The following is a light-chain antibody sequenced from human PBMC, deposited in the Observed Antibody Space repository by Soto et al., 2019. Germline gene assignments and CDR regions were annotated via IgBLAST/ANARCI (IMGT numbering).Light chain of an antibody. CDR1: QGITGW. Sequence: DIQLTQSPSTLSASVGDRVTITCRASQGITGWLAWDQQKPGKAPKLLIFDASTLESGVPPRFTGSGSGTEFTLSISNLQPDDFATYYCQQYQRYWTFGHGTKVEVK. CDR3: QQYQRYWT. J-gene: IGKJ1*01. V-gene: IGKV1-5*01. CDR2: DAS.